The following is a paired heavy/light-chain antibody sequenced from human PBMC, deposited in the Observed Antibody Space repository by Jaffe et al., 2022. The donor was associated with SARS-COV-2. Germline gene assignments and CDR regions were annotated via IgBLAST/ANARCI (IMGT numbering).Heavy chain of an antibody. Sequence: QVQLQESGPGLVKPSQTLSLTCTVSGGSISSGYYYWTWIRQPAGKGLEWIGRIYSSGSTNYNPSLKSRVTISLDTSKDQFSLKLSSVTAADTAVYYCAREVGDYSYYYYGLDVWGQGTTVTVSS. CDR2: IYSSGST. V-gene: IGHV4-61*02. J-gene: IGHJ6*02. CDR1: GGSISSGYYY. D-gene: IGHD4-17*01. CDR3: AREVGDYSYYYYGLDV.
Light chain of an antibody. CDR1: QTVRSNY. J-gene: IGKJ1*01. Sequence: ETVLTQSPGTLSLSPGERATLSCRASQTVRSNYLAWYQQKPGQAPRLLIYGASSRATGIPVRFSGSGSGTDFTLTISRLEPEDFAVYYCQQYGSSPWTFGQGTKVEIK. CDR2: GAS. CDR3: QQYGSSPWT. V-gene: IGKV3-20*01.